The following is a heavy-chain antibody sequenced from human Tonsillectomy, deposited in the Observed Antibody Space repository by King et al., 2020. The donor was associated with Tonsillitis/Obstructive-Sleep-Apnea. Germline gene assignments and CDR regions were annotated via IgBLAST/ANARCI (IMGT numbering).Heavy chain of an antibody. Sequence: VQLVESGGGVVQPGRSLRLSCAASGFTFSSYGMHWVRQAPGKGLEWVAVILYDGSNKYYADSVKGRFTISRDNSKNTLYLQMNSLRAEDTAVYYCAKIAAAGTINYWGQGTLVTVSS. D-gene: IGHD6-13*01. V-gene: IGHV3-30*18. CDR1: GFTFSSYG. CDR2: ILYDGSNK. J-gene: IGHJ4*02. CDR3: AKIAAAGTINY.